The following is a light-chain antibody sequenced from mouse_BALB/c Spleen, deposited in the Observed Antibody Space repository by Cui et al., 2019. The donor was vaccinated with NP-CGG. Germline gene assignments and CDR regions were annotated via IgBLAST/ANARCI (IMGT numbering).Light chain of an antibody. CDR1: TGAFTTSNY. Sequence: QAVVTQESALTTSPGETVTLTCRSNTGAFTTSNYANWVQEKPDHLFTGLIVGTNNRAPGVPARFSGSLIGDKAALTITGAQTEDEAIYFCALWYSNHWVFGGGTKLTVL. V-gene: IGLV1*01. CDR2: GTN. CDR3: ALWYSNHWV. J-gene: IGLJ1*01.